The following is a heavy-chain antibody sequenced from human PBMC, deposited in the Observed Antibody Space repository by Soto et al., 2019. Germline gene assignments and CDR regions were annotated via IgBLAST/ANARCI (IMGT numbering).Heavy chain of an antibody. V-gene: IGHV3-30*18. CDR3: VKDQLNYYSYGMAV. J-gene: IGHJ6*02. CDR2: IICDGSNK. CDR1: GFTFRSYG. Sequence: GWSLRLSCAASGFTFRSYGMHLVRQAPGKGLEWVASIICDGSNKYYAVSVKGRFSISRDNSKETLYLQMDSLRAEDTAVYYCVKDQLNYYSYGMAVWGQGTAVTVSS.